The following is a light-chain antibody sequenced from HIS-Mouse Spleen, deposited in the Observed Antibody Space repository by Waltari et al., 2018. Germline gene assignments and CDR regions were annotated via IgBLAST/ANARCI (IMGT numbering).Light chain of an antibody. CDR3: QVWDSSSDHWV. V-gene: IGLV3-21*02. J-gene: IGLJ3*02. Sequence: SYVLTQPPSVSVAPGQTARITCGGNNIGSKSVHWYQQQPGQAPVLVVYDDSNRPSGLPERFFGSNSGNTATLTISRVEAGDEADYYCQVWDSSSDHWVFGGGTKLTVL. CDR2: DDS. CDR1: NIGSKS.